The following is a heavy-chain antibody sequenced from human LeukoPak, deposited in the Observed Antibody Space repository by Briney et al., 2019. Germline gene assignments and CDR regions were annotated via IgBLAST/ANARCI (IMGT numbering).Heavy chain of an antibody. J-gene: IGHJ5*02. V-gene: IGHV3-74*01. Sequence: PGGSLRLSCAASGLTFSRYWMHWVRQAPGKGLVWVSRINSDGSSTSYADSVKGRFTISRDNAKNTLYLQMNSLRAEDTAVYYCARASGYSGSRRWFDPWGQGTLVTVSS. CDR1: GLTFSRYW. CDR2: INSDGSST. CDR3: ARASGYSGSRRWFDP. D-gene: IGHD5-12*01.